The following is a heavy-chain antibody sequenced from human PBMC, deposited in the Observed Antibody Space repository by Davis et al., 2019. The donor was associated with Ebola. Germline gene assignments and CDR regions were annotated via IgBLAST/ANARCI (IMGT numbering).Heavy chain of an antibody. J-gene: IGHJ4*02. CDR3: ARGIPLYYYDSSGYYSGIDYFDY. V-gene: IGHV4-61*01. D-gene: IGHD3-22*01. Sequence: MPSETLSLTCTVSGGSVSSGSYYWSWIRQPPGKGLEWIGYIYYSGSTNYNPSLKSRVTISVDTSKNQFSLKPSSVTAADTAVYYCARGIPLYYYDSSGYYSGIDYFDYWGQGTLVTVSS. CDR2: IYYSGST. CDR1: GGSVSSGSYY.